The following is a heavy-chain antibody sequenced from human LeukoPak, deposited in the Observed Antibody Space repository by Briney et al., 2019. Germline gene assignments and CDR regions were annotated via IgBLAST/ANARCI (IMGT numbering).Heavy chain of an antibody. CDR1: GYSISSGSYY. Sequence: SETLSLTCTVSGYSISSGSYYWSWIRQPAGKGLEWIGRIYTSGSTNYNPSLKSRVTISVDTPKNQFSLKLSSVTAADTAVYYCARGSHYDSISANWGQGTLVTVSS. V-gene: IGHV4-61*02. CDR3: ARGSHYDSISAN. D-gene: IGHD3-22*01. CDR2: IYTSGST. J-gene: IGHJ4*02.